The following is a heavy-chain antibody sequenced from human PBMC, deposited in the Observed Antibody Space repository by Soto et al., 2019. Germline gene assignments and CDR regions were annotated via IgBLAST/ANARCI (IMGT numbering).Heavy chain of an antibody. V-gene: IGHV3-74*01. J-gene: IGHJ4*02. Sequence: EVQLVESGGGLVQPGGSLRLSCAAYGFTFGSYWMHWVRQAPGKGLVWVSRIKSDGSSTTYADSVRGRFTISRDNAKNTLYLQMNSLRAEDTAVYYCASSLLTPFDYWGQGTLVTVSS. CDR3: ASSLLTPFDY. CDR2: IKSDGSST. D-gene: IGHD7-27*01. CDR1: GFTFGSYW.